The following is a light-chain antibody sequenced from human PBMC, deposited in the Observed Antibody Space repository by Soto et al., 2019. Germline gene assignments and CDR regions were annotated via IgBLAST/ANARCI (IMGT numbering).Light chain of an antibody. CDR1: QSVSSNY. J-gene: IGKJ1*01. Sequence: EIVLTQSPGTLSLSPGERATLSCRSSQSVSSNYLAWYQQKPGQAPRLLIYDASSRATGIPDRFSGSGSGTDFTLTIRRLEPEDFAVYYCQQYGSSPSTFGQGTKVEIK. CDR2: DAS. CDR3: QQYGSSPST. V-gene: IGKV3-20*01.